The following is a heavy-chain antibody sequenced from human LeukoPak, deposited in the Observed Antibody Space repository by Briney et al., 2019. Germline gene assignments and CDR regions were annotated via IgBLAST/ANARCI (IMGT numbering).Heavy chain of an antibody. D-gene: IGHD3-22*01. CDR3: TTSLRSGYYIDY. V-gene: IGHV3-30*14. CDR2: ISYDGSDK. CDR1: GFTFSSYA. J-gene: IGHJ4*02. Sequence: PGGSLRLSCAASGFTFSSYAMHWVRQAPGKGLEWVAIISYDGSDKFYVDSVKGRFTISRDNSKNTLYLQMNSLRAEDTAVYYCTTSLRSGYYIDYWGQGTLVTVSS.